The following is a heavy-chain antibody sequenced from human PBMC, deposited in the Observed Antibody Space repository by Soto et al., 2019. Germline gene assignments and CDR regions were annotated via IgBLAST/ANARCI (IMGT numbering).Heavy chain of an antibody. J-gene: IGHJ4*02. D-gene: IGHD6-19*01. V-gene: IGHV4-59*01. Sequence: SETLALTCTVSGGSISSYCLSWIRQPPGKGLEWIGYIYYTGSTNYSPSLRSRVSISVDTSKNEFSLRLSSLTAADTAVYFCARSVAVPGAHIDYWGQGTQVTVSS. CDR2: IYYTGST. CDR1: GGSISSYC. CDR3: ARSVAVPGAHIDY.